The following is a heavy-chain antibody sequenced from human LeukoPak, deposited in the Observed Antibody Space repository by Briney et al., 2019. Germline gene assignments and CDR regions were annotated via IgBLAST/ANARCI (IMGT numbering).Heavy chain of an antibody. D-gene: IGHD2-21*02. CDR1: GFTFSAYG. CDR2: ITYSSGNT. Sequence: GGSLRLSCAASGFTFSAYGMSWFRQAPGKGLEWVSAITYSSGNTYYADSVKGRFTISRDNSKTTLYLQMNSLRAEDTALYYCAKDGTGCGGDCYSDYWGQGTLVTVSS. J-gene: IGHJ4*02. CDR3: AKDGTGCGGDCYSDY. V-gene: IGHV3-23*01.